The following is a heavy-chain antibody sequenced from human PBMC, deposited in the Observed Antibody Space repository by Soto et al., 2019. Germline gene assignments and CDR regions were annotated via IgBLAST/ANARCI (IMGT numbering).Heavy chain of an antibody. D-gene: IGHD5-18*01. V-gene: IGHV4-30-4*01. Sequence: PSETLSLTCTVSGGSISSDDYYWSGIRQPPGKGLEWIGYIDDSGTTYYNPSLKSRVTISVDTSKNQFSLKLSSVTAADTAVYYCARAEDSYETELVLVSIDFSCPGPLVTVFS. CDR3: ARAEDSYETELVLVSIDF. CDR2: IDDSGTT. CDR1: GGSISSDDYY. J-gene: IGHJ4*02.